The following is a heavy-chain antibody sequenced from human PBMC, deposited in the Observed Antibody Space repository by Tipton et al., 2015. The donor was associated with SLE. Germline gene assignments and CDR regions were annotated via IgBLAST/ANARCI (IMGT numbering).Heavy chain of an antibody. CDR2: INHSGST. J-gene: IGHJ3*02. Sequence: LRLSCYVYGGSFSGYYWSWIRQPPGKGLEWIGEINHSGSTNYNPSLKSRVTISVDTSKNQFSLKLSSVTAADTAVYYCARLDTGGGIWGQGTMVAVSS. CDR1: GGSFSGYY. CDR3: ARLDTGGGI. V-gene: IGHV4-34*01. D-gene: IGHD3-16*01.